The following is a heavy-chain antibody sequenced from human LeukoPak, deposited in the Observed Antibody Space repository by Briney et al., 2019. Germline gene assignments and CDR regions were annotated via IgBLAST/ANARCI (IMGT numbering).Heavy chain of an antibody. CDR3: AKFHGRPYYGSAGYFDY. V-gene: IGHV3-23*01. CDR1: GFTFSSYA. J-gene: IGHJ4*02. Sequence: GGSLRLSCAASGFTFSSYAMGWVRQAPGKGLEWVSAISGSGGSTYYADSVKGRFTISRDNSKNTLYLQMNSLRAEDTAVYYCAKFHGRPYYGSAGYFDYWGQGTLVTVSS. CDR2: ISGSGGST. D-gene: IGHD3-10*01.